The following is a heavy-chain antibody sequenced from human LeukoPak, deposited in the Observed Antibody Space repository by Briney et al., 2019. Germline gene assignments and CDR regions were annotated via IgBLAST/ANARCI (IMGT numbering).Heavy chain of an antibody. CDR1: GFTFSSYW. V-gene: IGHV3-7*01. D-gene: IGHD3-22*01. CDR2: IKQDGSEK. Sequence: GGSLRLSCAASGFTFSSYWMSWVRQAPGKGLEWVANIKQDGSEKYYVDSVKGRSTISRDNAKNSLYLQMNSLRAEDTAVYYCARHPSGYYAGWFDPWGQGTLVTVSS. CDR3: ARHPSGYYAGWFDP. J-gene: IGHJ5*02.